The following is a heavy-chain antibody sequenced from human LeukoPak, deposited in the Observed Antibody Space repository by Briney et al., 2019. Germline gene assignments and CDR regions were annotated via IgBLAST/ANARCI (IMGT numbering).Heavy chain of an antibody. CDR3: ARRAVGNSYYYYMDV. Sequence: ASVKVSCKASGYTFISYNIDWVRQTPGQGLEWMGWMNPNSGNTGYAKRFQGRVTFTRDTSINTAYMELSSLISDDTAVYYCARRAVGNSYYYYMDVWGKGTTVTVSS. J-gene: IGHJ6*03. D-gene: IGHD6-19*01. V-gene: IGHV1-8*03. CDR1: GYTFISYN. CDR2: MNPNSGNT.